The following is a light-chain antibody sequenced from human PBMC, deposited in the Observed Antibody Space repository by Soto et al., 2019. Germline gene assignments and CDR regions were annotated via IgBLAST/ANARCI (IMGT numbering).Light chain of an antibody. J-gene: IGKJ4*01. Sequence: EILLTQSPATLSLSPGERATLSCRASQSVSSSLAWYQQRPGQAPRLLIYDASNRATGIPARFSGSGSGTDFTLTISSLEPEDIAVYYCQERGRWPRATFGGGTKVEMK. CDR2: DAS. CDR3: QERGRWPRAT. V-gene: IGKV3-11*01. CDR1: QSVSSS.